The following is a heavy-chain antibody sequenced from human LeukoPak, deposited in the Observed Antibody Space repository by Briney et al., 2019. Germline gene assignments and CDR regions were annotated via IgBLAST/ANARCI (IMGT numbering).Heavy chain of an antibody. V-gene: IGHV1-24*01. D-gene: IGHD6-13*01. CDR3: ARRTLMGRYSSSWPRSPYFDY. CDR2: FDPEDGET. CDR1: GYTLTELS. J-gene: IGHJ4*02. Sequence: ASVKVSCKVSGYTLTELSMHRVRQAPGKGLEWMGGFDPEDGETIYAQKFQGRVTMTTDTSTSTAYMELRSLRSDDTAVYYCARRTLMGRYSSSWPRSPYFDYWGQGTLVTVSS.